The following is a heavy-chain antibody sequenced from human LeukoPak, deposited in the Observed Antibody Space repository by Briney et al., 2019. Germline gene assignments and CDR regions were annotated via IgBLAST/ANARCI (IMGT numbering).Heavy chain of an antibody. J-gene: IGHJ5*02. D-gene: IGHD2-15*01. CDR1: GGSISSSSYY. Sequence: PSETLSLTCTVSGGSISSSSYYWGWIRQPPGKGLEWIGSIYYSGSTYYNPSLKSRVTISVDTSKNQFSLKLSSVTAADTAVYYRARLYSGYCSGGSCYSGWFDPWGQGTLVTVSS. CDR2: IYYSGST. V-gene: IGHV4-39*01. CDR3: ARLYSGYCSGGSCYSGWFDP.